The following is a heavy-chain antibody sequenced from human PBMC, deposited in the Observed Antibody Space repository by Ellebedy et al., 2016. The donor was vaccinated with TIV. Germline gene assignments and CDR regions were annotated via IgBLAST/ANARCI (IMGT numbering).Heavy chain of an antibody. CDR1: GGSISSGDYY. V-gene: IGHV4-30-4*01. CDR2: IYYSVST. J-gene: IGHJ4*02. CDR3: ARGRLGTLLGQDY. D-gene: IGHD3-10*01. Sequence: MPSETLSLTCTVSGGSISSGDYYWSWIRQPPGKGLEWIGYIYYSVSTYYNPSLKSRVTISVDTSKNQFSLQLSSVTAADTAVYYCARGRLGTLLGQDYWGQGTLVTVSS.